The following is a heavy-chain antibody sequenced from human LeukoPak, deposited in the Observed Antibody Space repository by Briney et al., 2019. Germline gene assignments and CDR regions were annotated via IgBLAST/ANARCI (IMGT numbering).Heavy chain of an antibody. D-gene: IGHD4-17*01. V-gene: IGHV3-30-3*01. J-gene: IGHJ4*02. CDR1: GFTFSSYA. CDR2: ISYDGSNK. Sequence: GRSLRLSCAASGFTFSSYAMHWVRQAPGKGLEWVAVISYDGSNKYYADSVKGRFTISRDNSKNTLYLQMNSLRAEDTAVYYCANHDYGVTGDWGQGTLVTVSS. CDR3: ANHDYGVTGD.